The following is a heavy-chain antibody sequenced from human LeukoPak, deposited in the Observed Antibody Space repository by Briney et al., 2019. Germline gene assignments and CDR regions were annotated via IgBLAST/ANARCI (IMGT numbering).Heavy chain of an antibody. D-gene: IGHD6-6*01. CDR1: GFTFSSYA. CDR2: ISYDGSNK. J-gene: IGHJ4*02. CDR3: AKYGSSSLRGY. V-gene: IGHV3-30*04. Sequence: GGSLRLSCAASGFTFSSYAMHWVRQAPGKGLEWVAVISYDGSNKYYADSVKGRFTISRDNARNSLYLQMNSLRTEDTAVYYCAKYGSSSLRGYWGQGTLVTVSS.